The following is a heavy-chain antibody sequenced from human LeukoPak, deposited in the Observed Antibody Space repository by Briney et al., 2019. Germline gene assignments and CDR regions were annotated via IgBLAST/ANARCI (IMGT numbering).Heavy chain of an antibody. CDR3: ARPMVRGVKGFDP. Sequence: ASVKVSCKASGYTFTGYYMHWVRQAPGQGLEWMGWINPNSGGTNYAQKFQGRVTMTRDTSISTAYMELSRLRSDDTAVYYCARPMVRGVKGFDPWGQGTLVTVSS. CDR1: GYTFTGYY. CDR2: INPNSGGT. D-gene: IGHD3-10*01. J-gene: IGHJ5*02. V-gene: IGHV1-2*02.